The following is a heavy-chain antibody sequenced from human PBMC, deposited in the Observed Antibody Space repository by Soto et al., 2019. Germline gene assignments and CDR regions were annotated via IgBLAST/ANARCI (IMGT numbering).Heavy chain of an antibody. D-gene: IGHD6-6*01. CDR3: ARDNSGYSSSSDYGMDV. Sequence: SETLSLTCTVSGGSISSYYWSWIRQPPGKGLEWIGYIYYSGSTNYNPSLKSRVTISVDTSKNQFSLKLSSVTAADTAVYYCARDNSGYSSSSDYGMDVWGQGTTVTVSS. V-gene: IGHV4-59*01. CDR2: IYYSGST. CDR1: GGSISSYY. J-gene: IGHJ6*02.